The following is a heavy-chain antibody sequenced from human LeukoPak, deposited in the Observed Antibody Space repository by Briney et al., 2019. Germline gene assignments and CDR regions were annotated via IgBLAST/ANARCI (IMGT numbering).Heavy chain of an antibody. Sequence: ASVKVSCKASGYTFTSYGISWVRQAPGQGLEWMGWISAYNGNTNYAQKLQGRVTMTTDTSTSTAYMELRSLRSDDTAVYYCARAPRPVWSMVPIAAAGIDYWGQGTLVTVSS. CDR2: ISAYNGNT. CDR1: GYTFTSYG. CDR3: ARAPRPVWSMVPIAAAGIDY. D-gene: IGHD6-13*01. V-gene: IGHV1-18*01. J-gene: IGHJ4*02.